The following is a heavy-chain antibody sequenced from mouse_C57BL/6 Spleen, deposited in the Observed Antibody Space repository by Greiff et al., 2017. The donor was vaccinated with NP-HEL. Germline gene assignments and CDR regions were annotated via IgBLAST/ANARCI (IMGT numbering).Heavy chain of an antibody. CDR3: ARRDDGYYGGDYFDY. V-gene: IGHV1-64*01. J-gene: IGHJ2*01. D-gene: IGHD2-3*01. Sequence: QVQLQQPGAELVKPGASVKLSCKASGYTFTSYWMHWVKQRPGQGLEWIGMIHPNSGSTNYNEKFKSKATLTVDTSSSTAYMQLSSLTAEDSAVYDWARRDDGYYGGDYFDYWGQGTTLTVSS. CDR1: GYTFTSYW. CDR2: IHPNSGST.